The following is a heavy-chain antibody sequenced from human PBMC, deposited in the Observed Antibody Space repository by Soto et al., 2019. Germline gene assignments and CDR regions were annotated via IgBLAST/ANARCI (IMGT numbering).Heavy chain of an antibody. D-gene: IGHD3-10*01. CDR3: TKDLLWFEESSYYFDY. CDR1: GFTFDDYA. V-gene: IGHV3-9*01. Sequence: EVQLVESGGGLVQPGRSLRLSCAASGFTFDDYAMHWVRQATGKGLEWVSGISWNSGSIGYADSVKGRFTISRDNAKNSLYLQMNCLRAEDTALYYCTKDLLWFEESSYYFDYWGQGTLVTVSS. J-gene: IGHJ4*02. CDR2: ISWNSGSI.